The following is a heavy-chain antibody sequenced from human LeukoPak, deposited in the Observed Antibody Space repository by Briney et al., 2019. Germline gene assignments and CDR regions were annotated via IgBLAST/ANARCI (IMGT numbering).Heavy chain of an antibody. D-gene: IGHD1-26*01. V-gene: IGHV1-18*01. CDR1: GYTFTSYG. Sequence: ASVKVSCKASGYTFTSYGISWVRQAPGQGLEWMGWISAYNGNTNYAQKLQGRVTMTTDTSTSTAYMELNSLRSEDTAVYYCAKGGSGTYPKGWFDPWGQGTLVTVSS. J-gene: IGHJ5*02. CDR3: AKGGSGTYPKGWFDP. CDR2: ISAYNGNT.